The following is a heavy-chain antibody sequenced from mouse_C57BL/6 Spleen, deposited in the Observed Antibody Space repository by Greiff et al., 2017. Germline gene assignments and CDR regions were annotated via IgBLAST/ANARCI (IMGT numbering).Heavy chain of an antibody. Sequence: EVKLMESGGGLVKPGGSLKLSCAASGFTFSSYAMSWVRQTPEKRLEWVATISDGGSYTYYPDNVKGRFTISRDNAKNNLYLQMSHLKSEDTAMYYCAREKGAVFAYWGQGTLVTVSA. CDR2: ISDGGSYT. D-gene: IGHD3-3*01. CDR1: GFTFSSYA. J-gene: IGHJ3*01. CDR3: AREKGAVFAY. V-gene: IGHV5-4*01.